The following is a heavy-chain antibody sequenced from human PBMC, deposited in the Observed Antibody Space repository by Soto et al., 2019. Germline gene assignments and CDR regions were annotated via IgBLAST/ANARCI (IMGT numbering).Heavy chain of an antibody. CDR2: IGSDSGGI. V-gene: IGHV3-23*01. CDR1: GVTLSSYA. J-gene: IGHJ4*02. Sequence: GGSLRLSCVASGVTLSSYAVAWICQAPGKGLEWVSVIGSDSGGIQYADSVKGRFTISRDNSKNTLYLQMNSLRAEDTAVYYCAKYSTTAASRYFDLWGQGTLVTVSS. CDR3: AKYSTTAASRYFDL. D-gene: IGHD1-1*01.